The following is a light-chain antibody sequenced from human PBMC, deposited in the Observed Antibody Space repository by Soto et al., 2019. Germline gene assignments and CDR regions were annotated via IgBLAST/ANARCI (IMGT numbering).Light chain of an antibody. CDR3: CAYAGGDHLIV. V-gene: IGLV2-23*01. CDR2: EGS. Sequence: QSVLAQTASVSGSPGQSITISCTGSSSDIGGFGLVSWYRHHPGEAPKLIIFEGSKRPSGVSSRFSGSKSGNTASLTISGLQAEDEAGYYCCAYAGGDHLIVFGDGTKVTVL. J-gene: IGLJ1*01. CDR1: SSDIGGFGL.